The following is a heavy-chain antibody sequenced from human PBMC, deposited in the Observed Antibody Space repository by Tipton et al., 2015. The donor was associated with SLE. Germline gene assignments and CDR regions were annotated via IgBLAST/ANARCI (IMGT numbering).Heavy chain of an antibody. CDR3: AKTPYGSGSPFLDY. V-gene: IGHV3-74*01. CDR1: GFNFGNYW. Sequence: SLRLSCAASGFNFGNYWMHWVRQAPGKGLVWVARVNEDGTIISYADSVRGRFTISRDNAKSSLYVQMNSLRPDDTALYYCAKTPYGSGSPFLDYLGQGTLVTVSS. D-gene: IGHD3-10*01. CDR2: VNEDGTII. J-gene: IGHJ4*02.